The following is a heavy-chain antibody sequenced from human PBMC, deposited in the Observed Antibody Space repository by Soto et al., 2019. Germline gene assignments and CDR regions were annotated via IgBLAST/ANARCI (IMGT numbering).Heavy chain of an antibody. CDR1: GFNFEDDT. J-gene: IGHJ6*02. CDR2: IRSGVFGATT. V-gene: IGHV3-49*04. CDR3: VRENNYYYSVMDA. Sequence: GGSLRLSCRSSGFNFEDDTMTWVRQSPGKGLQWVGFIRSGVFGATTEYAASVKGRFVISRDDSERLVFLQMHSLRPEDTAVYYCVRENNYYYSVMDAWGPGTTVTVSS.